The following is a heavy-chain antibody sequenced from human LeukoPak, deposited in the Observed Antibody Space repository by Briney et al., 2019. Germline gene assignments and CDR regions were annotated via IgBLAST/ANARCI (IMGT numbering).Heavy chain of an antibody. V-gene: IGHV3-48*04. CDR2: ISSSSSTI. CDR3: ARESNQYHYDGSGYYYGAFDI. J-gene: IGHJ3*02. D-gene: IGHD3-22*01. Sequence: PGGSLRLSCAASGFTFSNYDMNWVRQAPGEGLEWVSYISSSSSTIYYADSVKGRFTISRDNAENSLYLQMSSLRAEDTAVYYCARESNQYHYDGSGYYYGAFDIWGQGTMVTVSS. CDR1: GFTFSNYD.